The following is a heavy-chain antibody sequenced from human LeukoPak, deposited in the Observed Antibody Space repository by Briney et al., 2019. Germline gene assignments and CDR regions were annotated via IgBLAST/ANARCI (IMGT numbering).Heavy chain of an antibody. CDR2: MNPNSGNT. CDR1: GYTFTSYD. CDR3: ARARILDCSSTSCYALDMDV. D-gene: IGHD2-2*01. V-gene: IGHV1-8*03. J-gene: IGHJ6*03. Sequence: ASVKVSCKASGYTFTSYDINWVRQATGQGLEWMGWMNPNSGNTGYAQKFQGRVTITRNTSISTAYMELSSLRPEDTAVYYCARARILDCSSTSCYALDMDVWGKGTTVTISS.